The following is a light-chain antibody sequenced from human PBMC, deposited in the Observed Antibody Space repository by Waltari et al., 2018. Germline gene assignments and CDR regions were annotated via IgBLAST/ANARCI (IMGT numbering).Light chain of an antibody. CDR2: GNN. Sequence: QSVLTQPPSASGTPGPTVSIPCSVGRSNIAVNTVNWYQQLPGMAPKLLINGNNQRPSGVPDRFSGSKSCTSASLAISGLQSEDEADYYGAAWDDSLYGRVFGGGTKLTVL. CDR3: AAWDDSLYGRV. J-gene: IGLJ2*01. CDR1: RSNIAVNT. V-gene: IGLV1-44*01.